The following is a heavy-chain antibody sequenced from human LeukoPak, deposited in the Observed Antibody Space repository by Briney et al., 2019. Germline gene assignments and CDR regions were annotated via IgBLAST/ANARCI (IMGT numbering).Heavy chain of an antibody. D-gene: IGHD3-10*01. CDR2: ISGSGGGT. J-gene: IGHJ4*02. Sequence: GGSLRLSCAASGFTFSSYAMSWVRQAPGKGLEWVSAISGSGGGTYYADSVKGRFTISRDNSKNTLYLQMNSLRAEDTAVYYCAKGRSSHYYGSGSYQDYWGQGTLVTVSS. V-gene: IGHV3-23*01. CDR1: GFTFSSYA. CDR3: AKGRSSHYYGSGSYQDY.